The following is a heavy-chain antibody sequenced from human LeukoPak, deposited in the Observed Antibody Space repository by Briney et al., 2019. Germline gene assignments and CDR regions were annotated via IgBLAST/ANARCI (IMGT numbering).Heavy chain of an antibody. CDR2: MNPNSGNT. CDR1: GYTFTSYD. V-gene: IGHV1-8*03. Sequence: ASVKVSCKASGYTFTSYDINWVRQATGQGLEWMGWMNPNSGNTGYAQKFQGRVTITRNTSISTAYMELSSLRSEDTAVYYCARGPTDYDFWSGYRDFDYWGQGTLVTVSS. D-gene: IGHD3-3*01. J-gene: IGHJ4*02. CDR3: ARGPTDYDFWSGYRDFDY.